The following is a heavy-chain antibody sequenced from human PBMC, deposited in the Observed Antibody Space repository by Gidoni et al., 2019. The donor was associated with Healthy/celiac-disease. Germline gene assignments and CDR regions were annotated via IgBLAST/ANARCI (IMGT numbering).Heavy chain of an antibody. CDR1: GFTFSSYA. CDR2: ISGSGGST. V-gene: IGHV3-23*01. CDR3: AKDQGHYGSGINWFDP. Sequence: EVQLLESGGGLVQPGGSLRLSCAASGFTFSSYAMSWVRKAPGKGLEWVSAISGSGGSTYYADSVKGRFTISRDNSKNTLYLQMNSLRAEDTAVYYCAKDQGHYGSGINWFDPWGQGTLVTVSS. J-gene: IGHJ5*02. D-gene: IGHD3-10*01.